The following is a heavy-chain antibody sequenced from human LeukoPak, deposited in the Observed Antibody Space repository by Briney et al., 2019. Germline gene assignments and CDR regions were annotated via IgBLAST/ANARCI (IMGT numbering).Heavy chain of an antibody. CDR1: GYSFTSYW. CDR2: IYPGDSDT. J-gene: IGHJ5*02. D-gene: IGHD3-10*01. Sequence: GESLKISCKGSGYSFTSYWIGWVRQMPGKGLEWMGIIYPGDSDTRYSPSFQGQVTISADKSISTAYLQWSSLKASDTAMYYCARGLKTAMVRGVWLTGWTSWFDPWGQGTLVTVSS. V-gene: IGHV5-51*01. CDR3: ARGLKTAMVRGVWLTGWTSWFDP.